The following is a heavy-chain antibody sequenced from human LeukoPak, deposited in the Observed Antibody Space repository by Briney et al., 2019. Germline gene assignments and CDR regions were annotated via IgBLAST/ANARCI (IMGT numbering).Heavy chain of an antibody. V-gene: IGHV3-23*01. CDR3: AKDHIAARPGLGRTVLSQPVGY. D-gene: IGHD6-6*01. J-gene: IGHJ4*02. CDR2: ISGSGGST. CDR1: GFTFSSYA. Sequence: PGGSLRLSCAASGFTFSSYAMSWVRQAPGKGLEWVSAISGSGGSTYYADSVKGRFTISRDNSKNTLYLQMNSLRAEDTAVYYCAKDHIAARPGLGRTVLSQPVGYWGRGTLVTVSS.